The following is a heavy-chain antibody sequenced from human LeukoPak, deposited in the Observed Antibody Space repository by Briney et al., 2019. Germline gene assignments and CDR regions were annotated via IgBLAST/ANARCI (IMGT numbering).Heavy chain of an antibody. J-gene: IGHJ5*02. Sequence: GGFLRLSCAASGFTFSSYAMSWVRQAPGKGLEWVSAISGSGGSTYYADSVKGRFTISRDNSKNTLYLQMNSLRAEDTAVYYCAKDPSTGYSSSWNWYDPWGQGTLVTVSS. CDR2: ISGSGGST. V-gene: IGHV3-23*01. CDR3: AKDPSTGYSSSWNWYDP. CDR1: GFTFSSYA. D-gene: IGHD6-13*01.